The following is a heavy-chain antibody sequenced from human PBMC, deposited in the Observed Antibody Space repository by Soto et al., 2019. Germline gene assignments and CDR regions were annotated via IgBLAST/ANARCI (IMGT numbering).Heavy chain of an antibody. D-gene: IGHD4-17*01. J-gene: IGHJ6*02. CDR1: GFTFSSYA. CDR2: ISYDGSNK. CDR3: ARVLPFTVTNLYYYYYYGMDV. V-gene: IGHV3-30-3*01. Sequence: HPGGSLRLSCAASGFTFSSYAMHWVRQAPGKGLEWVAVISYDGSNKYYADSVKGRFTISRDNSKNTLYLQMNSLRAEDTAVYYCARVLPFTVTNLYYYYYYGMDVWGQGTTVTV.